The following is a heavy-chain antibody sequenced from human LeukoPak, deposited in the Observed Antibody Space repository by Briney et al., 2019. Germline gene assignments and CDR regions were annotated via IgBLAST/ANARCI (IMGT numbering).Heavy chain of an antibody. CDR1: GFTFSNYW. Sequence: GGSLRLSCVASGFTFSNYWMSWVRQVPGKGLERVANIKKDESEKYNVNSVTGRFPISRDNAKISLYLQLNSLRAEDTAVYYCARGKAFDIWGQGTMVTVSS. J-gene: IGHJ3*02. V-gene: IGHV3-7*01. CDR2: IKKDESEK. CDR3: ARGKAFDI.